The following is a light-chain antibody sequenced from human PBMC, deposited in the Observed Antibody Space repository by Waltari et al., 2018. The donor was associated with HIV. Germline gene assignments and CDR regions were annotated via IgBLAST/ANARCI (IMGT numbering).Light chain of an antibody. CDR3: LQLSGFPRT. CDR2: SVS. V-gene: IGKV1-17*01. Sequence: DIHFTKSPPSLSTSVGDRVITTRRASRAIKQELGREQQIAGQPPRRLIHSVSTLSAGVPSRCRGGGSGTHFTLSIDGLQPEDVATYFCLQLSGFPRTFGQGT. J-gene: IGKJ1*01. CDR1: RAIKQE.